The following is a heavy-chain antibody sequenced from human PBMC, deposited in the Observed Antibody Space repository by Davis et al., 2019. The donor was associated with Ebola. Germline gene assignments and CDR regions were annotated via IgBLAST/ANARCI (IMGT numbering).Heavy chain of an antibody. CDR2: IYSGGST. V-gene: IGHV3-53*04. CDR3: ARHSSGWYADAFDI. Sequence: GESLKISCAASGLTVSSNYMSWVRQAPGKGLEWVSVIYSGGSTYYADSVKGRFTISRHNSKNTLYLQMNSLRAEDTAVYYCARHSSGWYADAFDIWGQGTMVTVSS. CDR1: GLTVSSNY. D-gene: IGHD6-19*01. J-gene: IGHJ3*02.